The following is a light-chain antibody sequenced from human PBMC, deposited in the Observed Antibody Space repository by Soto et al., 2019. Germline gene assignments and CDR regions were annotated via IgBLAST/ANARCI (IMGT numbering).Light chain of an antibody. Sequence: QSALTQPASVSDSPGQSITISCTGTSSDVGGSNYVSWYQQHPGKPPKLIIYNVSDRPSGISNRFSGSKSGSTASLNISRLQTEDEADYYCVSYTSSTTYVFGTGTKVTVL. J-gene: IGLJ1*01. V-gene: IGLV2-14*03. CDR3: VSYTSSTTYV. CDR2: NVS. CDR1: SSDVGGSNY.